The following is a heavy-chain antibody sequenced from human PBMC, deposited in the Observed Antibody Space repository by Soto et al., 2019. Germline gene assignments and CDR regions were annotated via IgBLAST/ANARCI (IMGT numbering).Heavy chain of an antibody. CDR1: GYTFTSYG. CDR3: GSGGSLSGDGRGGLIGYYCYYMDV. CDR2: ISAYNGNT. Sequence: QVQLVQSGAEVKKPGASVKVSCKASGYTFTSYGISWVRQAPGQGLEWMGWISAYNGNTNYAQKLQGRVTMTTDTTTRTAYMVMMIRGTDGAAVYYCGSGGSLSGDGRGGLIGYYCYYMDVWGKGTTVTVSS. D-gene: IGHD2-21*01. V-gene: IGHV1-18*01. J-gene: IGHJ6*03.